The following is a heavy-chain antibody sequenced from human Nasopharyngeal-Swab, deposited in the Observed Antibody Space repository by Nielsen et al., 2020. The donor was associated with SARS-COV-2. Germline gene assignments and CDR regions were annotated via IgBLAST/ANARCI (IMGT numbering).Heavy chain of an antibody. D-gene: IGHD6-6*01. CDR3: ARGKVEYSSSSGGYYYYYVDV. CDR2: IISIFGTA. CDR1: AGTFSSNA. J-gene: IGHJ6*03. V-gene: IGHV1-69*13. Sequence: SAQVSCKASAGTFSSNAFIWVRQAPPQGLEWMGGIISIFGTANYAQKFQGRVTITADESTSTDYMELSSLRSEDTAVYYCARGKVEYSSSSGGYYYYYVDVWGKGTTVNVSS.